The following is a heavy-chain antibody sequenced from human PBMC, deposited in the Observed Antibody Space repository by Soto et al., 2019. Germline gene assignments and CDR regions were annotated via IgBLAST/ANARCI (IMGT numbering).Heavy chain of an antibody. D-gene: IGHD4-17*01. J-gene: IGHJ1*01. V-gene: IGHV4-34*01. Sequence: QVQLQQWGAGLLKPSETLSLTCAVYGGSFSGYYWSWIRQPPGKGLEWIGEINHSGSTNYNPSLKSRVTISVDTSKNQFSLKLSSVTAADTAVYCCASPVEATVTTAGGFQHWGQGTLVTVSS. CDR3: ASPVEATVTTAGGFQH. CDR1: GGSFSGYY. CDR2: INHSGST.